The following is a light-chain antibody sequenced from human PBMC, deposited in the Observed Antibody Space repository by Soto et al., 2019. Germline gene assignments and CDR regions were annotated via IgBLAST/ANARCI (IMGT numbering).Light chain of an antibody. CDR1: QSLLHITGETF. CDR3: MQSTQLPPT. CDR2: EVS. J-gene: IGKJ5*01. V-gene: IGKV2D-29*02. Sequence: DVVMTQPPHSLSVAPGQPASISCKSSQSLLHITGETFLFWYLQKPGQSPQLLIYEVSTRVSGVPDRFSGSGSGTDFTLEISRVETDDVGIYYCMQSTQLPPTFGQGARLEIK.